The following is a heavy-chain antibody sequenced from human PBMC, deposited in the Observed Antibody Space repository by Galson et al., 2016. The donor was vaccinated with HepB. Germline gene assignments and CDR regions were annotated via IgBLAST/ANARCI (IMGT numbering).Heavy chain of an antibody. V-gene: IGHV2-70*01. CDR3: ARMKNYYYGMDV. CDR2: IDWDEDK. Sequence: PALVKPTQTLTLTCTFSGFSLSTSGMCVSWIRQPPGKALEWLALIDWDEDKYYSTSQKTRLTISKDTSKNQVVLTMTNMDPVDTATYYCARMKNYYYGMDVWGQGTTVTVSS. J-gene: IGHJ6*02. CDR1: GFSLSTSGMC.